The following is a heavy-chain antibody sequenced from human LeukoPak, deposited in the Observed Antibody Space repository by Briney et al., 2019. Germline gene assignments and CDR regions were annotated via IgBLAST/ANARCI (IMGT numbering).Heavy chain of an antibody. CDR2: ISSSGDTI. J-gene: IGHJ4*02. CDR3: ARRNSGWYYFDY. V-gene: IGHV3-48*03. Sequence: GGSLRLPCAASGFTFSSYEMNWVRQAPGRGLEWVSYISSSGDTIYYADSVKGRFTISRDNAKNSLYLQMNSLRAEDTAVYYCARRNSGWYYFDYWGQGTLVTVSS. D-gene: IGHD6-19*01. CDR1: GFTFSSYE.